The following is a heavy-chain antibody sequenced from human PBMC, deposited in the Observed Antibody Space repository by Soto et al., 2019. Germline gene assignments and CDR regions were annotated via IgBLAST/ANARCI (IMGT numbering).Heavy chain of an antibody. V-gene: IGHV1-3*01. CDR2: INPAKGDA. CDR1: GYIFTSYP. J-gene: IGHJ4*02. D-gene: IGHD3-10*01. Sequence: VQLVQSGAEVKKHEASVKVSCKTYGYIFTSYPIHWVRQAPGQRLEWMGWINPAKGDAGSSQGLQGRVTFTSDASENTVHLELINLRSEDTAVYYCARKGYFGSGIYHFDSWGQGTLVTVSA. CDR3: ARKGYFGSGIYHFDS.